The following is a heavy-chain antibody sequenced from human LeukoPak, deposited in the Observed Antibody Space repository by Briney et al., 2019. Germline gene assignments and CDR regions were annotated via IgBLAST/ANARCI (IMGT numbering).Heavy chain of an antibody. J-gene: IGHJ4*02. CDR3: ARDRSLVATGPHFDY. V-gene: IGHV3-74*01. D-gene: IGHD5-12*01. CDR1: GFTFSSYY. CDR2: MNSDGSIT. Sequence: GGSLRLSCAASGFTFSSYYMHWVRQAPGKGLVWASRMNSDGSITTYADSVKGRFTISRDNAKNTLYLEMNSLRAEDTAVYYCARDRSLVATGPHFDYWGRGTLVTVSS.